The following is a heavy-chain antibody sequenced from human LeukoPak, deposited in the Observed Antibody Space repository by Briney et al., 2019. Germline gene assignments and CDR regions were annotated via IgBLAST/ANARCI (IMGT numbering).Heavy chain of an antibody. CDR2: IRSKDNDGTT. V-gene: IGHV3-49*04. D-gene: IGHD3-22*01. CDR3: TRHSYYYDSKSTEYYYMDV. CDR1: EFTFGDFA. J-gene: IGHJ6*03. Sequence: GGSLRLSCTASEFTFGDFAISWVRQAPGKGLEWLGFIRSKDNDGTTDYAASVKGRFTISRDDSKNTAYLQMNSLKTEDTAVYYCTRHSYYYDSKSTEYYYMDVWGKGTTVTVSS.